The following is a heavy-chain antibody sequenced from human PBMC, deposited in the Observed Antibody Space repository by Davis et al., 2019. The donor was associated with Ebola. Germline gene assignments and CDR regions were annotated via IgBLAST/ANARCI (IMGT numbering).Heavy chain of an antibody. D-gene: IGHD6-19*01. V-gene: IGHV4-39*01. CDR2: MVYSGST. J-gene: IGHJ6*02. CDR3: ARRGLVRVAYYSYYGLDV. CDR1: GASISSSSYY. Sequence: SETLSLTCTVSGASISSSSYYWVWIRQPPGKGLEWIGTMVYSGSTYYNPSLMSRVTISVDTSKNQFSLKLSSVTAANTAVYYCARRGLVRVAYYSYYGLDVWGQGTTVTVSS.